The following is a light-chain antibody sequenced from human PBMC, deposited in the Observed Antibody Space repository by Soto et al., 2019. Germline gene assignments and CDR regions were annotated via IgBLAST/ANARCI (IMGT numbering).Light chain of an antibody. Sequence: EIVLTQSPGTLSLSPGERATLSCRASQSVSNNYLAWYQQKPGQAPRLLIYGASNRATGIPDRFSGSGSGTDFTLTISRLETEDVAVFYCQQYGTSEIIFGQGTRLE. CDR3: QQYGTSEII. V-gene: IGKV3-20*01. CDR2: GAS. CDR1: QSVSNNY. J-gene: IGKJ5*01.